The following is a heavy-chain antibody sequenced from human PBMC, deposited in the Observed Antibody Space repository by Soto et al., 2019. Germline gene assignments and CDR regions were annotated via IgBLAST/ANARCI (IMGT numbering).Heavy chain of an antibody. CDR1: GGSISPYY. CDR2: IYYSGGT. D-gene: IGHD3-22*01. V-gene: IGHV4-59*01. CDR3: ARPRSSGYAGEFDY. Sequence: QVQLQESGPGLVKPSETLSLTCTVSGGSISPYYWSWIRQPPGKGLEWIGFIYYSGGTNYNPSLKSRVTIAVDTSQNQFSLMLTSVTAADTAVYYCARPRSSGYAGEFDYWGQGTLVTVSS. J-gene: IGHJ4*02.